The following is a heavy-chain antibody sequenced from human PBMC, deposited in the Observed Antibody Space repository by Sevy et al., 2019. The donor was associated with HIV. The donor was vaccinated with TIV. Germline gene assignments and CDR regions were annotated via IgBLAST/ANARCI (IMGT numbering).Heavy chain of an antibody. D-gene: IGHD6-13*01. Sequence: GGSLRLSCAASGFTFSSYSMNWVRQAPGKGLEWVSSISSSSSYIYYADSVKGRFTISRDNAKNSLYLQMNSLRAEDTAVYYCARDREHSSSWYGHRGDYWGQGTLVTVSS. V-gene: IGHV3-21*01. CDR2: ISSSSSYI. CDR1: GFTFSSYS. J-gene: IGHJ4*02. CDR3: ARDREHSSSWYGHRGDY.